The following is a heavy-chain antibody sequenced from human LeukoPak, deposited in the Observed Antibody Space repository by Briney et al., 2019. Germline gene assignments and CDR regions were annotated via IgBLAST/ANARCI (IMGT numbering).Heavy chain of an antibody. CDR1: GYSFTNYW. V-gene: IGHV5-51*01. CDR2: IYPGDSHT. D-gene: IGHD3-10*01. Sequence: GESLKISCKGSGYSFTNYWIGWVRQMPGKGLEWMGIIYPGDSHTRYSPSFQGQVTISADKSISTAYLQWSSLKASDTAMYYCARGPILELWFGARYYFDYWGQGTLVTVSS. CDR3: ARGPILELWFGARYYFDY. J-gene: IGHJ4*02.